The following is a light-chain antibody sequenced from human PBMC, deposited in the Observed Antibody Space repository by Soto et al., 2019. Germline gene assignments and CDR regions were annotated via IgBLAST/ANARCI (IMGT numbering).Light chain of an antibody. J-gene: IGKJ4*01. V-gene: IGKV3D-20*02. CDR3: QQRSNWRVT. CDR1: QTVSSNY. CDR2: GAS. Sequence: EIILTQSPDTLSLSPGERATLSCRASQTVSSNYLAWCQQRPGQAPRLLIYGASTRAAGIPDRFSGSGSGTDFTLTISSLEPEDIAVYYCQQRSNWRVTFGGGTKVEIK.